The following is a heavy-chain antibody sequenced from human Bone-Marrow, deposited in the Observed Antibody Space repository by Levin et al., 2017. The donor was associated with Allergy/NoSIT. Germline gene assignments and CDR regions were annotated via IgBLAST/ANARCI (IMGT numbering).Heavy chain of an antibody. J-gene: IGHJ6*03. CDR1: GFTFSSYE. V-gene: IGHV3-48*03. Sequence: GGSLRLSCAASGFTFSSYEMNWVRQAPGKGLEWVSYISSSGSTIYYADSVKGRFTISRDNAKNSLYLQMNSLRAEDTAVYYCARVRKTRTYYYMDVWGKGTTVTVSS. D-gene: IGHD1-14*01. CDR3: ARVRKTRTYYYMDV. CDR2: ISSSGSTI.